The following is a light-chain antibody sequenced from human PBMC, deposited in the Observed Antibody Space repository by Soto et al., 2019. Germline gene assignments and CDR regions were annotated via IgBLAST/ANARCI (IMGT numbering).Light chain of an antibody. Sequence: DIHMTHSPSTLSASVLYRVTITFLSSQIISSWLSWYQQKPGKAPKLLIYKASSLESGVPSRFSGSGSGTEFTLTISSLQSEDFAVYYCQHYNNWPLTFGGGTKVDIK. CDR1: QIISSW. J-gene: IGKJ4*01. CDR2: KAS. CDR3: QHYNNWPLT. V-gene: IGKV1-5*03.